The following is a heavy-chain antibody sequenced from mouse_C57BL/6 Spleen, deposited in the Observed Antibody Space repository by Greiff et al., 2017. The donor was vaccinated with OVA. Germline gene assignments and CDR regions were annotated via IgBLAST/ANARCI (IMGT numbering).Heavy chain of an antibody. CDR1: GYSFTDYN. V-gene: IGHV1-39*01. CDR3: ERGQGWPHYYAMDY. J-gene: IGHJ4*01. CDR2: INPNYGTT. Sequence: EVQLQQSGPELVKPGASVKISCKASGYSFTDYNMNWVKQSNGKSLEWIGVINPNYGTTSYNQKFKGKATLTVDQSSRTAYMQLNSLTSEDSAVYYCERGQGWPHYYAMDYWGQGTSVTVSS. D-gene: IGHD2-3*01.